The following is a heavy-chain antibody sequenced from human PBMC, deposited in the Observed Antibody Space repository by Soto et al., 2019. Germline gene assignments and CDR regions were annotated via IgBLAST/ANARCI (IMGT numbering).Heavy chain of an antibody. J-gene: IGHJ4*02. CDR3: ARDSQLGYYFDY. D-gene: IGHD7-27*01. Sequence: SETLSLTCTVSGGSISSYYWSWIRQHPGKGLEWIGYIYYSGSTNYNPSLKSRVTISVDTSKNQFSLKLSSVTAADTAVYYCARDSQLGYYFDYWGQGTLVTVSS. CDR1: GGSISSYY. CDR2: IYYSGST. V-gene: IGHV4-59*01.